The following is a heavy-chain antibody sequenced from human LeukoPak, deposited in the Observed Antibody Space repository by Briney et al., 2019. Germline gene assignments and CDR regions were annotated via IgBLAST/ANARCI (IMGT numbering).Heavy chain of an antibody. J-gene: IGHJ3*02. CDR1: GFTFSSYA. D-gene: IGHD3-10*01. CDR2: IAYDGSNK. CDR3: ARDPYITMVRGVIPHEAFDI. V-gene: IGHV3-30*04. Sequence: GRSLRLSCGASGFTFSSYAMHWVRQAPGKGLEWVAVIAYDGSNKYHADSVKGRFTISRDNSKNTLYLQMNSLRAEDTAVYYCARDPYITMVRGVIPHEAFDIWGQGTMVTVSS.